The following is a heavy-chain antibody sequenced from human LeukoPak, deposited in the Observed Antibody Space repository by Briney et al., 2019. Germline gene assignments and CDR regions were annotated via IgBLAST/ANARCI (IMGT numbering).Heavy chain of an antibody. J-gene: IGHJ4*02. CDR1: GFTFSSYA. D-gene: IGHD3-9*01. Sequence: SGGSLRLSCAASGFTFSSYAMHWVRQAPGKGLEWVAVISYDGSNKYYADSVKGRFTISRDNSKNTLYPQMNSLRAEDTAVYYCARDSTDDILTGYYTYPDYWGQGTLVTVSS. V-gene: IGHV3-30-3*01. CDR2: ISYDGSNK. CDR3: ARDSTDDILTGYYTYPDY.